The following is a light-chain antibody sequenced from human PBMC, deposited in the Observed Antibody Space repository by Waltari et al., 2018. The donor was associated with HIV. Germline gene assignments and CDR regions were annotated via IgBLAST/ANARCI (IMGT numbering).Light chain of an antibody. CDR1: SSDVGGYSY. J-gene: IGLJ2*01. CDR3: CSYAGSYTLV. CDR2: DVS. V-gene: IGLV2-11*01. Sequence: QSALTQPRSVSGSPGQSVTISCTGTSSDVGGYSYVSWYQQHPNKAPKFRIYDVSKRPSGVPYRFSGSKYGNTASLTISGLQTEDEADYYCCSYAGSYTLVFGEGTKLTV.